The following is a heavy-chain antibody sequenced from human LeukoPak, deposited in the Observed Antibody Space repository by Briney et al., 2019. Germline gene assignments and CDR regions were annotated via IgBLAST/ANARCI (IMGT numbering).Heavy chain of an antibody. CDR2: INPSVGST. J-gene: IGHJ4*02. V-gene: IGHV1-46*03. CDR3: ARDPIVATIKGYFDY. D-gene: IGHD5-12*01. Sequence: ASVNVSCKPSLYTFTSYYMHWVRQAPGQGREWMGIINPSVGSTSYAQKFQGSITMTRATSTRTVYMELSSLRSEDPAVYYCARDPIVATIKGYFDYWGQGTLVTVSS. CDR1: LYTFTSYY.